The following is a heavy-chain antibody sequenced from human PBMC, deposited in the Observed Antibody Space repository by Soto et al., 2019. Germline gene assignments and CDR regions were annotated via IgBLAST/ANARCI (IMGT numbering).Heavy chain of an antibody. CDR2: ISAYNDNT. CDR1: GYTFTSYG. CDR3: AREGYYYGSGSYSPPSFYGMGV. J-gene: IGHJ6*02. D-gene: IGHD3-10*01. V-gene: IGHV1-18*03. Sequence: ASVKVSCKASGYTFTSYGISWVRQAPGQGLEWLGWISAYNDNTNYAQKLQGRVTLTTDTSTSTAYMELRNLRSDDMAVYFCAREGYYYGSGSYSPPSFYGMGVWGQGTTVTVAS.